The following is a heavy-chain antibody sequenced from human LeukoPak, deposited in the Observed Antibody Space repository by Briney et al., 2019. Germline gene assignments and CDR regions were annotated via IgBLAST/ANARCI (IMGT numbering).Heavy chain of an antibody. CDR2: ISAYNGNT. Sequence: ASVKVSCKASGYTFTSYGISWVRQAPGQGLEWMGWISAYNGNTNYAQKLQGRVTMTTDTSTSTAYMELRSLRSDDTAVYYCARGGVGAVAAGVPFDYWGQGTLVTVSS. J-gene: IGHJ4*02. V-gene: IGHV1-18*01. CDR3: ARGGVGAVAAGVPFDY. D-gene: IGHD6-19*01. CDR1: GYTFTSYG.